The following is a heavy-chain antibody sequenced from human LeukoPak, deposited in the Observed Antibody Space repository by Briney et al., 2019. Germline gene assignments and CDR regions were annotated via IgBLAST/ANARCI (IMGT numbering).Heavy chain of an antibody. Sequence: SETLSLTCTVSGGSISSYYWSWIRQPPGKGLEWIGYIYYSGRTNYNPSLKSRVAISVGTSQNQFSLKLSSVTAADTAVYYCARARNYYDSSDYYYEGDAFDIWGQGTMVTVSS. J-gene: IGHJ3*02. CDR2: IYYSGRT. V-gene: IGHV4-59*01. CDR3: ARARNYYDSSDYYYEGDAFDI. CDR1: GGSISSYY. D-gene: IGHD3-22*01.